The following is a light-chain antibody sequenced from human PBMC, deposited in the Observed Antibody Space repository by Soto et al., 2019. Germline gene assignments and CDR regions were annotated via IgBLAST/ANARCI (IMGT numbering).Light chain of an antibody. CDR2: DAS. CDR3: QQYHNWPIT. V-gene: IGKV3-15*01. CDR1: QSVGSN. J-gene: IGKJ5*01. Sequence: ESVLTQSPAALSVSPGESATLSCRASQSVGSNLAWHQQKPGQAPRILMYDASTRATGISARFSGSGSGTEFTLTISSLQSEDFAVYYCQQYHNWPITFGQGTRLET.